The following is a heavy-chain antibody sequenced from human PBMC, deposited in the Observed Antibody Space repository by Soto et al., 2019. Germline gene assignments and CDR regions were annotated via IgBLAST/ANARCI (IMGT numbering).Heavy chain of an antibody. D-gene: IGHD2-2*01. CDR3: ASASSRRYCSSTSCYLTWFDP. CDR1: GGTFSSYA. J-gene: IGHJ5*02. Sequence: QVQLVQSGAEVKKPGSSVKVSCQASGGTFSSYAISWVRQAPGQGLEWMGGIIPIFGTANYAQKFRGRVTITADESTSTSYMELSSLRSEDTAVYYCASASSRRYCSSTSCYLTWFDPLGQGPLVTVSS. CDR2: IIPIFGTA. V-gene: IGHV1-69*01.